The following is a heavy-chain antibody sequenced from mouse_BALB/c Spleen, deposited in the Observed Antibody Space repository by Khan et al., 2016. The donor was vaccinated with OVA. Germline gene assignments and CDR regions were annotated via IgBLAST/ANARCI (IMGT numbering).Heavy chain of an antibody. CDR3: ANHGSSSAGLTY. J-gene: IGHJ3*01. Sequence: VQLEVSGAELAKPGASVKMSCKASGYTFTSYWMHWVKQRPGQGLEWIGYINPSTGYTEYNQRFKDKATLTADKSSSTAYMQLSSLTSEESAVYYCANHGSSSAGLTYWGQGTLVTVSA. CDR2: INPSTGYT. CDR1: GYTFTSYW. D-gene: IGHD1-1*01. V-gene: IGHV1-7*01.